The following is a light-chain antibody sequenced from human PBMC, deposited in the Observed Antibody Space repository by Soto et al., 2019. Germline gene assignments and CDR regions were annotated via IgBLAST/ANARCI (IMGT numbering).Light chain of an antibody. CDR1: QSVSSY. J-gene: IGKJ2*01. CDR3: QQRSNWPPMYT. V-gene: IGKV3-11*01. Sequence: EIVLTQSPATLSLSPRARATLSCRASQSVSSYLAWYQQKPGQAPRLLIYDASNRATGIPARFSGSGSETVFTHTISSLEPEDFAFYYCQQRSNWPPMYTFGQGTKLEIK. CDR2: DAS.